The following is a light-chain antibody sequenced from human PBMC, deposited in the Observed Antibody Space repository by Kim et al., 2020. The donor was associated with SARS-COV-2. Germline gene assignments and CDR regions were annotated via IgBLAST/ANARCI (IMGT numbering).Light chain of an antibody. J-gene: IGLJ2*01. CDR3: QSRDSSGKVV. CDR2: GKN. Sequence: SSELTQDPAVSVALGQTVRSTCQGDSLRTYYASWYQQKPGQAPVLVIYGKNNRPSGIPDRFSGSSSGNTASLTITGAQAEDEADYYCQSRDSSGKVVFGGGTKVTVL. V-gene: IGLV3-19*01. CDR1: SLRTYY.